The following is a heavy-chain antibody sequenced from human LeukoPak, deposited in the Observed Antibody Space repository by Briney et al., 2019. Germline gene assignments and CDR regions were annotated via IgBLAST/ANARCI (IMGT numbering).Heavy chain of an antibody. CDR2: INPNSGGT. J-gene: IGHJ4*02. D-gene: IGHD3-16*02. Sequence: ASVKVSCKASGYTFTGYYIHWVRQAPGQGLEWMGWINPNSGGTNYAQKFQGRVTMTRDTSISTAYMELSRLRSDDTAVYYCARGSPRMITIGRVIVTLCFDYWGQGTLVTVSS. CDR1: GYTFTGYY. V-gene: IGHV1-2*02. CDR3: ARGSPRMITIGRVIVTLCFDY.